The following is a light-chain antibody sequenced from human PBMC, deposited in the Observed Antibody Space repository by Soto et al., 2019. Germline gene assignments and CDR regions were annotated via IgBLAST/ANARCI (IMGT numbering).Light chain of an antibody. CDR1: QSISSW. V-gene: IGKV1-5*01. J-gene: IGKJ5*01. CDR3: RQYNSYSIT. CDR2: DAS. Sequence: DIQMTQSPSTLSSSARERFTITCLASQSISSWLAWYQQKPGKAPKLLIYDASSLESGVPSRFSGSGSGTEFTLTISSLQPDDFATYYCRQYNSYSITFGQGTRLEIK.